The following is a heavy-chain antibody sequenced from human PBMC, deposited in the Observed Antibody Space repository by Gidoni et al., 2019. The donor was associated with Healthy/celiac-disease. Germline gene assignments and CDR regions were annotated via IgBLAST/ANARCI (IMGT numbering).Heavy chain of an antibody. J-gene: IGHJ4*02. Sequence: QVQLQESGPGLVKPSQTPSLTCTVSGGSLSSGGYYWSWIRQHPGKGLEWIGYSYYSGSTYYNPALKSRVTISVDTSKNQFSLKLSSVTAADTVVYYCASQGYDSSGYYWVDYWGQGTLVTVSS. CDR2: SYYSGST. V-gene: IGHV4-31*03. CDR1: GGSLSSGGYY. CDR3: ASQGYDSSGYYWVDY. D-gene: IGHD3-22*01.